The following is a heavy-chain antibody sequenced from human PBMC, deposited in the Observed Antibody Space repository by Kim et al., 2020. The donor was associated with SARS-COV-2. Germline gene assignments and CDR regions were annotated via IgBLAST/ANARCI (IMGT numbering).Heavy chain of an antibody. CDR1: GFTFSSYG. V-gene: IGHV3-33*01. D-gene: IGHD3-10*01. CDR2: IWYDGSNK. CDR3: ARDGSGWFGELFFDY. Sequence: GGCLRLSCAASGFTFSSYGMHWVRQAPGKGLEWVAVIWYDGSNKYYADSVKGRFTISRDNSKNTLYLQMNSLRAEDTAVYYCARDGSGWFGELFFDYWGQGTLVTVSS. J-gene: IGHJ4*02.